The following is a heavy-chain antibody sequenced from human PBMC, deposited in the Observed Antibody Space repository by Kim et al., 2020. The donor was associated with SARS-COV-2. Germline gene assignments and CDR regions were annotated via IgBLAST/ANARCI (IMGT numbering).Heavy chain of an antibody. D-gene: IGHD4-17*01. V-gene: IGHV1-69*13. CDR3: AAYGDQYYYYYYGMDV. Sequence: SVKVSCKASGGTFSSYAISWVRQAPGQGLEWMGGIIPIFGTANYAQKFQGRVTITADESTSTAYMELSSLRSEDTAVYYCAAYGDQYYYYYYGMDVWGQGTTVTVSS. J-gene: IGHJ6*02. CDR2: IIPIFGTA. CDR1: GGTFSSYA.